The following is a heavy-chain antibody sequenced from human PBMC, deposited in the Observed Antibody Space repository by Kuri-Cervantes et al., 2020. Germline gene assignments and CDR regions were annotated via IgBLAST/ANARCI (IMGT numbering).Heavy chain of an antibody. D-gene: IGHD1-7*01. V-gene: IGHV1-69*04. CDR3: ASLTGTRNWFDP. J-gene: IGHJ5*02. CDR1: GYTFTSYD. Sequence: SVKVSCKASGYTFTSYDINWVRQATGQGLEWMGRIIPILGIANYAQKFQGRVTITADKSTSTAYMELSSLRSEDTAVYYCASLTGTRNWFDPWGQGTLVTVSS. CDR2: IIPILGIA.